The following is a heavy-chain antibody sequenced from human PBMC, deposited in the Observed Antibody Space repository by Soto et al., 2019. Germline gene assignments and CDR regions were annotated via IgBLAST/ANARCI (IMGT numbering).Heavy chain of an antibody. V-gene: IGHV1-18*01. CDR2: ISAYNGNT. Sequence: QVQLVQSGAEVKKPGASVKVSCKASGYTFTSYDISWVRQAPGQGLEWMGWISAYNGNTSYAQKLQGRVTVTTDTSTSTAYRELRSQRTDDTAVYFCARDLSGNPGYWGQGTLVTVSS. CDR3: ARDLSGNPGY. D-gene: IGHD2-15*01. CDR1: GYTFTSYD. J-gene: IGHJ4*02.